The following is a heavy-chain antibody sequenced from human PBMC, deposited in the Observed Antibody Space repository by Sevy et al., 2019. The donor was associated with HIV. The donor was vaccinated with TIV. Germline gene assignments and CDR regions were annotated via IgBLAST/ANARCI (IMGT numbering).Heavy chain of an antibody. Sequence: GGSLRLSCAASGFTFSSYSMNWVRQAPGKGLEWVSSISSSSSYIYYADSVKGRFTISRDNAKNSLYLQMNSLRAEDTAVYYCARDYRDGYNYGYYFDYWGQGTLVTVSS. V-gene: IGHV3-21*01. CDR2: ISSSSSYI. J-gene: IGHJ4*02. CDR3: ARDYRDGYNYGYYFDY. D-gene: IGHD5-18*01. CDR1: GFTFSSYS.